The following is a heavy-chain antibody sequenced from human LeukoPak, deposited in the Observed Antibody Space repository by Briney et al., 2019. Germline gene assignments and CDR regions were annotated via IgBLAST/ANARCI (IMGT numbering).Heavy chain of an antibody. CDR2: ISSSSSYI. D-gene: IGHD2-15*01. CDR3: ARARNHYGYCSGGSCYTSWDAFDI. V-gene: IGHV3-21*01. Sequence: PGGSLRLSCAASGFTFSSYSMNWVRQAPGKGLEWVSSISSSSSYIYYADSVKGRFTISRDNAKNSLYLQMNSLRAEDTAVYYCARARNHYGYCSGGSCYTSWDAFDIWGQGTMVTVSS. J-gene: IGHJ3*02. CDR1: GFTFSSYS.